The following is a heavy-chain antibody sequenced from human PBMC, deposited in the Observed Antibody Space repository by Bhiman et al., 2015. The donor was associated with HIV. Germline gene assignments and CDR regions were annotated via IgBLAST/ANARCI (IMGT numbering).Heavy chain of an antibody. CDR2: IKHDGSEK. CDR1: GFTFSGYW. Sequence: EVQLAESWGEAWSSRGGSLRLSCAASGFTFSGYWMSWVRQAPGKGLEWVANIKHDGSEKFYVDFVRGRFTISRDNANNSLYLQMNSLRAEDTAVYYCTRDWYSSSWYFVDYYYGMDVWGQGTTVTVAS. J-gene: IGHJ6*02. V-gene: IGHV3-7*01. D-gene: IGHD6-13*01. CDR3: TRDWYSSSWYFVDYYYGMDV.